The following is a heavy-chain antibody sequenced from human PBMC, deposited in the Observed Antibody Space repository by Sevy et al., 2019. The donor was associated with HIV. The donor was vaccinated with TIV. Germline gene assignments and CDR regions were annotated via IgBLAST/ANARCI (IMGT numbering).Heavy chain of an antibody. CDR2: ISGSGGTS. CDR3: TKKGRAGGWSLLSAFDV. V-gene: IGHV3-23*01. Sequence: GGSLRLSCAASGFTFSTYWMHWVRQAPGGGLEWVSVISGSGGTSYNADSVQGRFTISRDNSKSTLYLQMNNLRAEDTAIYYCTKKGRAGGWSLLSAFDVWGQGTTVTVSS. D-gene: IGHD6-19*01. CDR1: GFTFSTYW. J-gene: IGHJ3*01.